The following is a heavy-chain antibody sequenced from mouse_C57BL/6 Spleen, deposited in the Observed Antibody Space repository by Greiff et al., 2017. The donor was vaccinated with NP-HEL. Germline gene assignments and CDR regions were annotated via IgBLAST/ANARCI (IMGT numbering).Heavy chain of an antibody. J-gene: IGHJ3*01. CDR3: ASSGNYAFAY. D-gene: IGHD2-1*01. CDR1: GYTFTDYN. Sequence: EVQLQQSGPELVKPGASVKIPCKASGYTFTDYNMDWVKQSHGKSLEWIGDINPNNGGTNYNQKFKGKATLTVDKSSSTAYMELLSLTAEDTAVYYCASSGNYAFAYWGQGTLVTVSA. CDR2: INPNNGGT. V-gene: IGHV1-18*01.